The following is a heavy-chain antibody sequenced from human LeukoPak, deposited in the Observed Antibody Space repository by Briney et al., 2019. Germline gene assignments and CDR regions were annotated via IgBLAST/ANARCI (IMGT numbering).Heavy chain of an antibody. CDR1: GFTFSSYA. Sequence: GRSLRLSCAASGFTFSSYAMHWVRQAPGKGLEWVAVMSHDGSNKYYGGSVKGRFTISRDNSENTLYLQMNSLRAEDTAVYYCAKLDSSGWSRPFDYWGQGTLVTVSS. D-gene: IGHD6-19*01. CDR3: AKLDSSGWSRPFDY. J-gene: IGHJ4*02. V-gene: IGHV3-30*18. CDR2: MSHDGSNK.